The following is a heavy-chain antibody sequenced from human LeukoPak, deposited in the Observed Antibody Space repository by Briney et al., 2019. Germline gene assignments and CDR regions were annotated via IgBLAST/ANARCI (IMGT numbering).Heavy chain of an antibody. CDR3: AREWELLYYFDY. CDR1: GGSFSGYY. Sequence: SETLSLTCAVYGGSFSGYYWSWIRQPPGKGLEWIGEINHSGSTNYNPSLKSRVSISVDTSKNQFSLKLSSVTAADTAVYYCAREWELLYYFDYRGQGTLVTVSS. D-gene: IGHD1-26*01. CDR2: INHSGST. V-gene: IGHV4-34*01. J-gene: IGHJ4*02.